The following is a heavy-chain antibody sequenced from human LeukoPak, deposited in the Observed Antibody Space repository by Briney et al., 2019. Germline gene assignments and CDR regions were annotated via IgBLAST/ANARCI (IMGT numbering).Heavy chain of an antibody. J-gene: IGHJ4*02. Sequence: GGSLRLSCAASGFTFSSYEMNWVRQAPRKGLEWVSYISSSGSTIYYADSVKGRLTISRDNAKKSLYLQMNSLRAEDTAIYYCARRYCSSTTCTLDYWGQGTLVTVSS. CDR3: ARRYCSSTTCTLDY. D-gene: IGHD2-2*01. CDR1: GFTFSSYE. V-gene: IGHV3-48*03. CDR2: ISSSGSTI.